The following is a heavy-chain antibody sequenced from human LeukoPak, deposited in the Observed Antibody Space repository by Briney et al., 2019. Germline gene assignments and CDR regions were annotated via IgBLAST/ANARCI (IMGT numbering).Heavy chain of an antibody. Sequence: GGSLRLSCAGSGFTFSSSAMNWVRQAPGKGLEWVSYISSSSSTIYYADSVRGRFTISRDNAKNSLYLQMNSLRAEDTAVYYCAFLSGSGSSVDEWGQGTLVTVSS. CDR1: GFTFSSSA. D-gene: IGHD3-10*01. CDR3: AFLSGSGSSVDE. CDR2: ISSSSSTI. J-gene: IGHJ4*02. V-gene: IGHV3-48*04.